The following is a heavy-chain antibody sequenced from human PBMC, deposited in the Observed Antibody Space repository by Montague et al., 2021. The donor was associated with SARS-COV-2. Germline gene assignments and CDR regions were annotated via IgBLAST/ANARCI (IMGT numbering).Heavy chain of an antibody. D-gene: IGHD3-22*01. CDR3: ARTMDAGTYYYDSSGYYPFDY. CDR1: GFSLSTSGMC. CDR2: IDWDDDK. Sequence: PALGKPTQTLTLTCTFSGFSLSTSGMCVSWIRQPPGKALEWLALIDWDDDKYYSTSLKTRLTISKDTSKNQVVLTMTNMDPVDTATYYCARTMDAGTYYYDSSGYYPFDYWGQGTLVTVSS. V-gene: IGHV2-70*01. J-gene: IGHJ4*02.